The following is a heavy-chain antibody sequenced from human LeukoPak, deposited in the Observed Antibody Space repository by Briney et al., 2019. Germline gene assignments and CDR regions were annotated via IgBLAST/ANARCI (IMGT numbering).Heavy chain of an antibody. D-gene: IGHD6-13*01. CDR1: GFTFSSYS. J-gene: IGHJ3*02. V-gene: IGHV3-21*01. Sequence: GGSLRLSCAASGFTFSSYSMNWVRQAPGKGLEWFSSISSSSSHIYYADSVKGRFTISRDNAKNSLYLQMNSLRAEDTAVYYCVREREQHPAFDIWGQGTMVTVSS. CDR2: ISSSSSHI. CDR3: VREREQHPAFDI.